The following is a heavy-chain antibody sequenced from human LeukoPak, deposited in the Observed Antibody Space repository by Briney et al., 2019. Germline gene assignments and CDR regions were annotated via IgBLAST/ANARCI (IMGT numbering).Heavy chain of an antibody. CDR2: ISYDGSNK. V-gene: IGHV3-30*18. CDR1: GFTFSSYG. Sequence: SGGSLRLSCAASGFTFSSYGMHWVRQAPGKGLEWVAVISYDGSNKYYADSVKGRFTISRDNSKNTLYLQMNSLRAEDTAVYYCAKDSVRAYLIYXXXLDYWGQGTLVTVSS. J-gene: IGHJ4*02. D-gene: IGHD3-10*01. CDR3: AKDSVRAYLIYXXXLDY.